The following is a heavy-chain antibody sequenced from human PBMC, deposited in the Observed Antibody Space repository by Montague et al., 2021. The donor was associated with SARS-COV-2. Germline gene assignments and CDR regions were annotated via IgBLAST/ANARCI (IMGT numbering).Heavy chain of an antibody. CDR1: GGSISSDDSY. CDR2: ISYSGRT. V-gene: IGHV4-31*03. Sequence: TLSLTCIVSGGSISSDDSYWTWIRQHPGKGLEWIGYISYSGRTSYXVSLKSRLTISADTSDNQFSLKLTSITAADTAGYYCARSGYSYGIRNAYFDYWGQGTLVTVSS. CDR3: ARSGYSYGIRNAYFDY. D-gene: IGHD5-18*01. J-gene: IGHJ4*02.